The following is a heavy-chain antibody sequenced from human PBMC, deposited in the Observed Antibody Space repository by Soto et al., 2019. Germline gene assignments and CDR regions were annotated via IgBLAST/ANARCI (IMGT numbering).Heavy chain of an antibody. J-gene: IGHJ6*02. CDR3: AKDIGGAYYYDSSGLYYGMDG. Sequence: QVQLVESGGGVVQPGRSLRLSCAASGFTFSSYGMHWVRQAPGKGLEWVAVISYDGSNKYYADSVKGRFTISRDNSKNTLYLKMNSLRSEDTAVYYCAKDIGGAYYYDSSGLYYGMDGWGQGTTVTVSS. CDR1: GFTFSSYG. CDR2: ISYDGSNK. V-gene: IGHV3-30*18. D-gene: IGHD3-22*01.